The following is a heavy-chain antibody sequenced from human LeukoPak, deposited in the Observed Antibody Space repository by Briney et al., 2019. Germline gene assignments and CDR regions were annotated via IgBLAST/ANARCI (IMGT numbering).Heavy chain of an antibody. J-gene: IGHJ4*02. V-gene: IGHV3-23*01. Sequence: GGSLRLSCAASGFTFSNYAMSWVRQAPGKGLEWVSAIVGSGSSTYYADSVKGRFTISRDNSENTLYLQLNRLRAEDTAVYYCAKWGDYDILTGYYDSDYWGQGTLVTVSS. CDR3: AKWGDYDILTGYYDSDY. CDR2: IVGSGSST. D-gene: IGHD3-9*01. CDR1: GFTFSNYA.